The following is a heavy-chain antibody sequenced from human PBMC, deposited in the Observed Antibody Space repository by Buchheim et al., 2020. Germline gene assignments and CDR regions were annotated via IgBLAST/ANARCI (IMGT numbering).Heavy chain of an antibody. V-gene: IGHV1-46*01. CDR1: GYTFTSYY. J-gene: IGHJ2*01. CDR2: INPSGGST. CDR3: ARGAFLVVVGASDWYFDL. Sequence: QVQLVQSGAEVKKPGASVKVSSKASGYTFTSYYMHWVRQAPGQGLEWMGIINPSGGSTSYAQTFQGRVTMTRDTSTSTVCMELSSLRSEDTAVYYCARGAFLVVVGASDWYFDLWGRGTL. D-gene: IGHD2-21*01.